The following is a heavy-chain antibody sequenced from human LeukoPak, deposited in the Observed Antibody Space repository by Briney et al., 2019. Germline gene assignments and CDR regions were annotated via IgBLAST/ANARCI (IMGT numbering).Heavy chain of an antibody. D-gene: IGHD2-15*01. CDR2: INAYNGNT. CDR1: GYTFSSYG. CDR3: ARDCSAGNCYSYI. V-gene: IGHV1-18*01. J-gene: IGHJ4*02. Sequence: ASVKVSCKASGYTFSSYGISWVRQAPGQGLEWMGWINAYNGNTNYAQNFQGRVTMTTDTSTSTAYMELRSLGSDDTAVYYCARDCSAGNCYSYIWGQGTLVTVSS.